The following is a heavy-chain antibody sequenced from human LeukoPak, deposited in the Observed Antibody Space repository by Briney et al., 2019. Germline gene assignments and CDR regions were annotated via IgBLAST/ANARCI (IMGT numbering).Heavy chain of an antibody. J-gene: IGHJ6*03. CDR2: IRSKANSYAT. Sequence: GGSLRLSCAASGFTFSGSAMHWVRQASGEGLEWVGRIRSKANSYATAYAASVKGRFTISRDDSKNTAYLQMNSLKTEDTAVYYCTRAHSSGWLYYYYYYMDVWGKGTTVTVSS. CDR1: GFTFSGSA. D-gene: IGHD6-19*01. V-gene: IGHV3-73*01. CDR3: TRAHSSGWLYYYYYYMDV.